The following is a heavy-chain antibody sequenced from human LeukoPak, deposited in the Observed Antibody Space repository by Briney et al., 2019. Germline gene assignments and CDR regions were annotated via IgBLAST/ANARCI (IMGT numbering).Heavy chain of an antibody. CDR3: ARVRGSKSMDV. CDR2: IKQDGSEK. J-gene: IGHJ6*02. V-gene: IGHV3-7*01. CDR1: GFTFSSYW. D-gene: IGHD3-10*01. Sequence: GGSLRLSCAASGFTFSSYWMNWVRQAPGKGLECVANIKQDGSEKYYVDSVKGRFTISRDNAKNSLCLQMNSLRVEDTAVYYCARVRGSKSMDVWGQGTTVTVSS.